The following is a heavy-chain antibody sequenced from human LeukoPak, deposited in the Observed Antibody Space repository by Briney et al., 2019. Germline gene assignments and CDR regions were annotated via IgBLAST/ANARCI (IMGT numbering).Heavy chain of an antibody. V-gene: IGHV1-2*02. CDR1: GYTFTGYY. D-gene: IGHD5-18*01. CDR3: ARVRRGTTAMVINWFDP. J-gene: IGHJ5*02. CDR2: INPNSGGT. Sequence: GASVKVSCKASGYTFTGYYMHWVRQAPGQGLEWMGWINPNSGGTNYAQKFQGRVTMTRDTSISTAYMELSRLRSDDTAVYYCARVRRGTTAMVINWFDPWGQGTLVTVSS.